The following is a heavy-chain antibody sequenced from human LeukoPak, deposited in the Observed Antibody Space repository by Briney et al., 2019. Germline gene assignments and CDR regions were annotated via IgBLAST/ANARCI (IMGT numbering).Heavy chain of an antibody. Sequence: GGSLRLSCVGSGFTFSSYSMNWVRQAPGKGLEWVASISGSSIHILYADSVKGRFTISRDNAKNSLYLQMNSLRAEDTAVYYCARDPALDYWGQGTLVTVSS. V-gene: IGHV3-21*01. CDR2: ISGSSIHI. CDR3: ARDPALDY. J-gene: IGHJ4*02. CDR1: GFTFSSYS.